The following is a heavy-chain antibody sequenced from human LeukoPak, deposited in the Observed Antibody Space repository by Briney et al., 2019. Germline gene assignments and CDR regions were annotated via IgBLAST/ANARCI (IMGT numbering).Heavy chain of an antibody. Sequence: PSETLSLTCTVSGGSISSGSYYWSWIRQPAGKGLEWIGRIYISGSTNYNPSLKSRVTISVDTSKNQFSLKLSSVTPEDTAVYFCTRAKGGLYFDYWAQGTLVTVSS. CDR3: TRAKGGLYFDY. CDR2: IYISGST. V-gene: IGHV4-61*02. CDR1: GGSISSGSYY. D-gene: IGHD2-15*01. J-gene: IGHJ4*02.